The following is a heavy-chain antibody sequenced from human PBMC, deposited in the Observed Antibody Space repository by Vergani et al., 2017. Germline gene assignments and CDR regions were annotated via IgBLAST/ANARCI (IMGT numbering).Heavy chain of an antibody. J-gene: IGHJ4*02. CDR2: ISGSGGST. CDR1: VFTCSSYA. D-gene: IGHD5-18*01. Sequence: EVQLLESGGGLVQPGGSLRLSCAASVFTCSSYARSWVRQAPGRGLEWVSAISGSGGSTYYADSVKGRFTISRDNSKNTLYLQMNSLRAEDTAVYYCAKDFGIGGYSRWGQGTLVTVSS. V-gene: IGHV3-23*01. CDR3: AKDFGIGGYSR.